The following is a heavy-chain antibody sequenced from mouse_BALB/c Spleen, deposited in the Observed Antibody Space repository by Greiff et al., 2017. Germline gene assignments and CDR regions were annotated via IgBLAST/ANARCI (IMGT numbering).Heavy chain of an antibody. CDR1: GYTFTSYW. Sequence: QVQLKQSGAELARPGASVKLSCKASGYTFTSYWMQWVKQRPGQGLEWIGAIYPGDGDTRYTQKFKGKATLTADKSSSTAYMQLSSLASEDSAVYYCAREEALDYWGQGTTLTVSS. J-gene: IGHJ2*01. V-gene: IGHV1-87*01. CDR2: IYPGDGDT. CDR3: AREEALDY. D-gene: IGHD3-2*02.